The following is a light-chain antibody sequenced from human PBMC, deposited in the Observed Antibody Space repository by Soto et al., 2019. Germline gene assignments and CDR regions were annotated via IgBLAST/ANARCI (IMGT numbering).Light chain of an antibody. J-gene: IGKJ2*01. CDR3: QQDNSYPYT. CDR2: KAS. V-gene: IGKV1-5*03. Sequence: DIQMTQSPSTLSAFVGDRVTITCRDSQSITTWLAWYQQKPGKAPKVLIYKASSLESGVPSRFSDSGSGTEFTLTISSVQPDDSATYCCQQDNSYPYTFGQGTKLEIK. CDR1: QSITTW.